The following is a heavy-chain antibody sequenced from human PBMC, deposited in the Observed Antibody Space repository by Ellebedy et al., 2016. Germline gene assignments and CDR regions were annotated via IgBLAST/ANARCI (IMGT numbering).Heavy chain of an antibody. Sequence: GGSLRLSXAASGFTFSSYAMSWVRQAPGKGLEWVSAISGSGGSTYYADSVKGRFTISRDNSKNTLYLQMNSLRAEDTAVYYCAKDVVAGAYYYYGMDVWGQGTTVTVSS. J-gene: IGHJ6*02. CDR3: AKDVVAGAYYYYGMDV. D-gene: IGHD2-15*01. CDR1: GFTFSSYA. V-gene: IGHV3-23*01. CDR2: ISGSGGST.